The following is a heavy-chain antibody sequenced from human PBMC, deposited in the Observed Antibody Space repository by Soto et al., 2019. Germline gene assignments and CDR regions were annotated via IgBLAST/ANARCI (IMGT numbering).Heavy chain of an antibody. V-gene: IGHV3-23*01. Sequence: EVQLLESGGGLVQPGGSLRLSCAASGFTFSSYAMSWVRQAPGKGLDWVSAISGSGGSTYYADSVKGRFTISRDNYKNTLYLQMNSLRAEDTAVYYCGGYYGFWSGYSSHAFDIWGQGTMVTVSS. D-gene: IGHD3-3*01. CDR2: ISGSGGST. CDR3: GGYYGFWSGYSSHAFDI. CDR1: GFTFSSYA. J-gene: IGHJ3*02.